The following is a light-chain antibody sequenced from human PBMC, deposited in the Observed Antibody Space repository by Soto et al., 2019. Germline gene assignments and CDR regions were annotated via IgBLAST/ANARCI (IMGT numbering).Light chain of an antibody. CDR3: QAWDTGTPSYV. J-gene: IGLJ1*01. CDR2: LKSDGSH. Sequence: QSVLTQSPSASASLGDSVKLTCTLSSGHSSYAIAWHQQQPEKGPRYLMKLKSDGSHRKGDGIPVRFSGSSFGAERYLVISSLQSEDEADYYCQAWDTGTPSYVFGTGTKLTVL. V-gene: IGLV4-69*01. CDR1: SGHSSYA.